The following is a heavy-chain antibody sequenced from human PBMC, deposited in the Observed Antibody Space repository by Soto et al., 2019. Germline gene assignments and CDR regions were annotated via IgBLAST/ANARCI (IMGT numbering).Heavy chain of an antibody. CDR2: IYWDDDK. Sequence: QITLKESGPTLVKPTQTLTLTCTFSGFSLSTSGVGVGWIRQPPGKALEWLALIYWDDDKRYSPSLKSRLTSTKHTSKTQVVLTITNLAPVDTATYYCAHSLIGYYYDSSGSNWFDPWGQGTLVTVSS. CDR3: AHSLIGYYYDSSGSNWFDP. J-gene: IGHJ5*02. V-gene: IGHV2-5*02. CDR1: GFSLSTSGVG. D-gene: IGHD3-22*01.